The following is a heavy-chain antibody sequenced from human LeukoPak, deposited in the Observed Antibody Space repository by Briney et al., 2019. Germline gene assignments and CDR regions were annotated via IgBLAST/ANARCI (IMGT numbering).Heavy chain of an antibody. D-gene: IGHD6-19*01. CDR1: GFTFSSYS. J-gene: IGHJ4*02. Sequence: SGGSLRLSCAASGFTFSSYSMNWVRQAPGKGLEWVSSISSSSSYIYYADSVKGRFTISRDNAKNSLYLQMNSLRAEDTAVYYCARSADSRLVRHFDYWGQGTLVTVSS. CDR2: ISSSSSYI. CDR3: ARSADSRLVRHFDY. V-gene: IGHV3-21*01.